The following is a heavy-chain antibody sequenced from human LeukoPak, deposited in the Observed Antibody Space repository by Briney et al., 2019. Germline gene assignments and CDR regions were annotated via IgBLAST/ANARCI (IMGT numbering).Heavy chain of an antibody. D-gene: IGHD3-16*01. CDR2: IYYSGST. CDR3: ARESPYYDYVWGSSTYYFDY. CDR1: GGSISSYY. J-gene: IGHJ4*02. Sequence: PSETLSLTCTVSGGSISSYYWSWIRQPPGKGLEWIGYIYYSGSTNYNPSLKSRVTISVDTSKNQFSLKLSSVTAADTSVYYCARESPYYDYVWGSSTYYFDYWGQGTLVTVSS. V-gene: IGHV4-59*01.